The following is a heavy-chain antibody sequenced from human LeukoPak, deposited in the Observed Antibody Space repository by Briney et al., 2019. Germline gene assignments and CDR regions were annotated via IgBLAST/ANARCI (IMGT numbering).Heavy chain of an antibody. CDR2: TRSKAYGGTT. CDR1: GFTFGDYA. V-gene: IGHV3-49*04. Sequence: GGSLRLSCTASGFTFGDYAMSWVRQAPGKGLEWVGFTRSKAYGGTTEYAASVKGRFTISRDDSKSIAYLQMNSLKTEDTAVYYCTRDPYPLGYCSSTSCYPWGQGTLVTVSS. CDR3: TRDPYPLGYCSSTSCYP. J-gene: IGHJ5*02. D-gene: IGHD2-2*01.